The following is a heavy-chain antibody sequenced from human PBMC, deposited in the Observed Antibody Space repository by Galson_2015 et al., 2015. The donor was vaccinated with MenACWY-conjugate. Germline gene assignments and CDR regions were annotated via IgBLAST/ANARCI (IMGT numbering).Heavy chain of an antibody. Sequence: SLRLSCAASGFTFSNAWMNWVRQAPGKGLEWVGRIKSKTDGGTTDYAAPVKGRFTISRDDSKNTLYLQMNSLKTEDTAVYYCTTDRVWSIGDAFDIWGQGTMVTVSS. CDR2: IKSKTDGGTT. J-gene: IGHJ3*02. D-gene: IGHD3-3*01. V-gene: IGHV3-15*07. CDR3: TTDRVWSIGDAFDI. CDR1: GFTFSNAW.